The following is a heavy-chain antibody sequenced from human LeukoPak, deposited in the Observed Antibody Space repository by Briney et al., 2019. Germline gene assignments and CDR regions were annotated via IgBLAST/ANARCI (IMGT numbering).Heavy chain of an antibody. Sequence: GGSLRLSCGASGFTNYMSWVRQAPERGLEWVSVIYSSGSTYYADSVRGRFTISRDKTKNTLFLQMNSLRVEDTAVYYCARDLLEPEMAAWGLGTLVTVPS. V-gene: IGHV3-53*01. D-gene: IGHD5-24*01. J-gene: IGHJ5*02. CDR1: GFTNY. CDR2: IYSSGST. CDR3: ARDLLEPEMAA.